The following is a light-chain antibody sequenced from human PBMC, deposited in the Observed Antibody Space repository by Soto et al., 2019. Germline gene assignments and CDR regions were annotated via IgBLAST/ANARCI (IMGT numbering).Light chain of an antibody. V-gene: IGKV3-15*01. CDR3: QRYNSCPDT. CDR2: RAS. Sequence: EIGMTQSPATLSVSPGERATLSCRASQTVSSYLAWYQQKPGQAPRLLIYRASSRTSGVPYRFSGSRSGTEFTLTISSLQSEDFAAYYCQRYNSCPDTFGGGTKVDIK. CDR1: QTVSSY. J-gene: IGKJ4*02.